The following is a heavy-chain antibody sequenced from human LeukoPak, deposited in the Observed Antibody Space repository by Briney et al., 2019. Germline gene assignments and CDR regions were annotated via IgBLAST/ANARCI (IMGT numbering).Heavy chain of an antibody. J-gene: IGHJ5*02. CDR3: ARGLAYYDFWSGYAAGPFDP. V-gene: IGHV4-38-2*02. CDR2: IYHSGST. D-gene: IGHD3-3*01. CDR1: GYSISSGYY. Sequence: SETLSLTCTVSGYSISSGYYWGWIRQPPGKGLEWIGSIYHSGSTYYNPSLKSRVTISVDTSKNQFSLKLSSVTAADTAVYYCARGLAYYDFWSGYAAGPFDPWGQGTLVTVSS.